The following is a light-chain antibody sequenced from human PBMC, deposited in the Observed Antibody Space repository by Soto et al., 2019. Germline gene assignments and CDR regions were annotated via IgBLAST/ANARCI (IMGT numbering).Light chain of an antibody. J-gene: IGKJ1*01. Sequence: EIVMTQSPATLSVSPGERATLSCMSSQSVSSNLAWYQQKPGQAPRLLIYGASTRATGIPARFSGSGSGTEFTLTISRLQSEDFAIYYCQQYNAWPPPWTFGQGTKVEIK. V-gene: IGKV3-15*01. CDR2: GAS. CDR1: QSVSSN. CDR3: QQYNAWPPPWT.